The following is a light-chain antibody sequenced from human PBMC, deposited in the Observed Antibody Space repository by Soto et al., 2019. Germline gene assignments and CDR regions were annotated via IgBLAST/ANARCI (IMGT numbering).Light chain of an antibody. CDR2: EVT. J-gene: IGLJ1*01. Sequence: QSALTQPASVSASPGQSVTISCAGTSSDVGGYNYVSWYQQRPGRAPKLMIYEVTYRPSGVSNRFSGSKSGNTASLTISGLQAEDESFYYSSSYTPSSTLVFGTGTKLTVL. CDR3: SSYTPSSTLV. V-gene: IGLV2-14*01. CDR1: SSDVGGYNY.